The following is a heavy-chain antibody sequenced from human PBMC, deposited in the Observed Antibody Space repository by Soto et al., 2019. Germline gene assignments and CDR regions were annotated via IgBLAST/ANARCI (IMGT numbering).Heavy chain of an antibody. V-gene: IGHV1-69*01. D-gene: IGHD6-6*01. J-gene: IGHJ6*02. CDR2: LIPIFGTA. CDR3: ARTYSSASLGRYSYYYYGMEV. CDR1: GDTFYNYA. Sequence: QVQVVQSGAEVKKPGSSVKVSCKASGDTFYNYAISWVRQAPGRGLEWMGGLIPIFGTANYAHKFQDRVTITADESASTAYMELSSVRSEDTAVYYCARTYSSASLGRYSYYYYGMEVWGQGTTVTVYS.